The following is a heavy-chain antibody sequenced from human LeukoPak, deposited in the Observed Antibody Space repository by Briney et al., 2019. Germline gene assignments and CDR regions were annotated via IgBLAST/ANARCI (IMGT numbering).Heavy chain of an antibody. CDR3: TRAYPQLGFDP. CDR2: IRSKAYGGTT. V-gene: IGHV3-49*03. Sequence: GGSLRLSCTASGFTFGDYAMSWFRQAPGKGLEWVGFIRSKAYGGTTEYAASVKGRFTISRDDSKSIAYLQMNSLKTEDTAVYYCTRAYPQLGFDPWGQGTLVTVSS. D-gene: IGHD6-13*01. CDR1: GFTFGDYA. J-gene: IGHJ5*02.